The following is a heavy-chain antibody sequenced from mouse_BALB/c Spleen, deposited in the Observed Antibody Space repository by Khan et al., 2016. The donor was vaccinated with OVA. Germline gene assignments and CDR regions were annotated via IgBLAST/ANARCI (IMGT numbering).Heavy chain of an antibody. D-gene: IGHD1-1*01. CDR3: ARDYGSSFWFAF. CDR2: INPYNDGT. J-gene: IGHJ3*01. CDR1: GYTFTNYI. Sequence: VQLQQSRPELVKPGTSLKMSCRSSGYTFTNYIIHWVKQTPGQGLEWIGYINPYNDGTKYNEKFKGKATLTSAKSSIPAYMEHSGRTSEESAVYYCARDYGSSFWFAFWGQGTLVTVSA. V-gene: IGHV1S136*01.